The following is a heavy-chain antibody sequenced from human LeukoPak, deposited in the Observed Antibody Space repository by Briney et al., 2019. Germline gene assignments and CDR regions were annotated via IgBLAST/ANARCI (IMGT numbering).Heavy chain of an antibody. D-gene: IGHD6-13*01. J-gene: IGHJ5*02. Sequence: GGSLRLSCAASGLTFRRYWMSWVRQAPGKGLEWVANIKQDGSEKYYVDSVKGRFTISRDNAKNSLYLQMNSLRAEDTAVYYCASAAGKIGGWFDPWGQGTLVTVSS. V-gene: IGHV3-7*03. CDR3: ASAAGKIGGWFDP. CDR1: GLTFRRYW. CDR2: IKQDGSEK.